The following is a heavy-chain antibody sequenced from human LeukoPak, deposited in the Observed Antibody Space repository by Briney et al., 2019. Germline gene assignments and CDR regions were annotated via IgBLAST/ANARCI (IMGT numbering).Heavy chain of an antibody. D-gene: IGHD6-13*01. CDR3: ARQWDRSSWFDY. CDR1: GGSISTISYY. J-gene: IGHJ4*02. CDR2: IYYSGST. V-gene: IGHV4-39*01. Sequence: PPETLSLTCTVSGGSISTISYYWGWIRQPPGKGLEWIASIYYSGSTYYNPSLESRVTMSVDTSKNQFSLRLSSVTAADTALYYCARQWDRSSWFDYWGQGTLVTVSS.